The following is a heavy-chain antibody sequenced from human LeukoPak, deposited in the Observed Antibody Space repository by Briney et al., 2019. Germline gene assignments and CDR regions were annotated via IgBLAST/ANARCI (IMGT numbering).Heavy chain of an antibody. CDR1: GFTFSDAW. V-gene: IGHV3-15*01. J-gene: IGHJ4*02. CDR3: TTRRQDGW. Sequence: RPGGSLRLSCVASGFTFSDAWMSWVRQAPGKGLEWVGRIKSKIDGGTIDYAVPVKGRFTISRDDSRNTLYLQMNSLKTEDTAVYYCTTRRQDGWWGQGTLVTVSS. D-gene: IGHD2-15*01. CDR2: IKSKIDGGTI.